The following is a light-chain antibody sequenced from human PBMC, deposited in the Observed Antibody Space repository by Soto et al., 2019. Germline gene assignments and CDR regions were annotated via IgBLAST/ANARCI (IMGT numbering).Light chain of an antibody. CDR3: QQYDNWPWT. Sequence: EIVLTQSPATLSLSPGERATLSCRASQSVSSYLAWYQQKPGQAPRLLIYDASNRATGIPARFCGSGSGTDFTLTISSLQSEDFAVYYCQQYDNWPWTFGQGTKVDIK. CDR1: QSVSSY. CDR2: DAS. V-gene: IGKV3-11*01. J-gene: IGKJ1*01.